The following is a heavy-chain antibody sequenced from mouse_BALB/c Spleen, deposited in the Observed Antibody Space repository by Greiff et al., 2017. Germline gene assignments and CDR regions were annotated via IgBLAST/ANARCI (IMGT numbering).Heavy chain of an antibody. CDR3: ARLGGNSFYAMDY. CDR1: GYTFTSYW. V-gene: IGHV1-7*01. CDR2: INPSTGYT. J-gene: IGHJ4*01. D-gene: IGHD2-1*01. Sequence: QVQLQQSGAELAKPGASVKMSCKASGYTFTSYWMHWVKQRPGQGLEWIGYINPSTGYTEYNQKFKDKATLTADKSSSTAYMQLSSLTSEDSAVYYCARLGGNSFYAMDYWGQGTSVTVSS.